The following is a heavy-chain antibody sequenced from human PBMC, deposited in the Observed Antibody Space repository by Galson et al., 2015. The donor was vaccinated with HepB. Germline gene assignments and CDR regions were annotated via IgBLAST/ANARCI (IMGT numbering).Heavy chain of an antibody. J-gene: IGHJ5*02. V-gene: IGHV7-4-1*02. CDR2: INTDTGNP. D-gene: IGHD3-10*01. CDR1: GYIFNSFA. CDR3: ARTPYYGSGSYSNAWFDP. Sequence: SVKVSCKASGYIFNSFAMNWVRQAPGQGLGWMGWINTDTGNPTYAQGFTGRFVFSLDTSVSTAYLQISNLKPEDTAVYYCARTPYYGSGSYSNAWFDPWGQGTLVTVSS.